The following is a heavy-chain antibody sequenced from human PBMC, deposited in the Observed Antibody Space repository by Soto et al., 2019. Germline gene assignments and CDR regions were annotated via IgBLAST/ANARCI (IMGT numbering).Heavy chain of an antibody. J-gene: IGHJ6*03. V-gene: IGHV4-34*01. Sequence: SETLSLTCAVYGGSFSGYYWSWIRQPPGKGLEWIGEINHSGSTNYNPSLKSRVTISVDTSKNQYYLKLSSVTAAETSVYYCARGAAAGTYYYYMNVWGKGTTFTSSS. CDR1: GGSFSGYY. D-gene: IGHD6-13*01. CDR2: INHSGST. CDR3: ARGAAAGTYYYYMNV.